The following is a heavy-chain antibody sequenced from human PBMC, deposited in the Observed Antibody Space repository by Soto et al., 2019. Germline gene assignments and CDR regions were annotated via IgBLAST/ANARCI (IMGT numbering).Heavy chain of an antibody. Sequence: EVQLLESGGGLVQPGGSLRLFCAASGFTFSSYAMSWVRQAPGKGLEWVSAISGSGGSTYYADSVKGRFTISRDNSKNTLYLQMNSLRAEDTAVYYCAKDRADSSGWYDFDYLGQGTLVTVSS. J-gene: IGHJ4*02. CDR2: ISGSGGST. V-gene: IGHV3-23*01. D-gene: IGHD6-19*01. CDR1: GFTFSSYA. CDR3: AKDRADSSGWYDFDY.